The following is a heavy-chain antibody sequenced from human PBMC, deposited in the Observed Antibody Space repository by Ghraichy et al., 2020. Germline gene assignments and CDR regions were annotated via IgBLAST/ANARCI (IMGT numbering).Heavy chain of an antibody. CDR1: DGSISSGDYY. CDR2: IYHTGGT. V-gene: IGHV4-31*03. CDR3: AREKVVADRLSWFAP. D-gene: IGHD6-6*01. Sequence: SETLSLTCTVSDGSISSGDYYWSWIRQHPGKGLEWIGYIYHTGGTYYNPSLKSRVTISIDTSKNQMSLKLSSVTAADTAVYYCAREKVVADRLSWFAPWGQGTLVTVSS. J-gene: IGHJ5*02.